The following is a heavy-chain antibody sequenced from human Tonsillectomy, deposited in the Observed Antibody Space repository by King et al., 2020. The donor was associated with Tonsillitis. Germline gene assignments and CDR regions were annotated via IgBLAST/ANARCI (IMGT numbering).Heavy chain of an antibody. CDR2: ISGRGRDT. CDR1: GFTFGNYA. V-gene: IGHV3-23*04. CDR3: AKGTGVVLVAAATAGLDS. D-gene: IGHD2-15*01. Sequence: VQLVESGGDLVQPGGSLRLSCAASGFTFGNYAMSWVRQAPGKGLEWVSTISGRGRDTHYADSVKGRFTISRDDSRNTVYLQMNSLRADDTAVYYCAKGTGVVLVAAATAGLDSWGQGTLVIVSS. J-gene: IGHJ4*02.